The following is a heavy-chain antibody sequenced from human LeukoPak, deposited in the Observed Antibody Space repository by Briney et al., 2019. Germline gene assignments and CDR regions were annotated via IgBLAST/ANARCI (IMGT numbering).Heavy chain of an antibody. CDR2: ISGSGNGSAGNT. Sequence: GGSLRLSCAASGFTFSSYAVSWVRQAPGKGLEWVSTISGSGNGSAGNTYYADSVKGRFTISRDNSKNTLYLQMNSLRAEDTAIYYCNYDFWSGYNRLDYWGQGTLVTVSS. CDR1: GFTFSSYA. V-gene: IGHV3-23*01. D-gene: IGHD3-3*01. CDR3: NYDFWSGYNRLDY. J-gene: IGHJ4*02.